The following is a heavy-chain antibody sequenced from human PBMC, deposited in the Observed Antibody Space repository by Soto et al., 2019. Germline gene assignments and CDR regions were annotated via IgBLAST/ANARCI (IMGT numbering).Heavy chain of an antibody. J-gene: IGHJ5*02. Sequence: GGSLRLSCAASGFTFRSYGRSWVRQAPGKGLEWVSGISESGSSKTYADSVKGRFTISRDNSKNTLFLQMHTLRAEDTAIYYCAKRELGDTWGQGTLVTVSS. CDR2: ISESGSSK. D-gene: IGHD3-3*02. CDR3: AKRELGDT. V-gene: IGHV3-23*01. CDR1: GFTFRSYG.